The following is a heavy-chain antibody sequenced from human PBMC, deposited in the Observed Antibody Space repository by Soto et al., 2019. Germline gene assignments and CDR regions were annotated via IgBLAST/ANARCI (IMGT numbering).Heavy chain of an antibody. CDR2: INPYSGAT. V-gene: IGHV1-2*04. CDR1: GYTFSDYY. D-gene: IGHD5-12*01. Sequence: QVQLEQSGAEVKKPGASVKVSCKASGYTFSDYYVHWVRQAPGQGLEWMGWINPYSGATNYAQKFQDWVTMTGDASVSTAYLELPTLVSDDTAVYYCARARANVAPNWFDPWGQGTLVIVSS. CDR3: ARARANVAPNWFDP. J-gene: IGHJ5*02.